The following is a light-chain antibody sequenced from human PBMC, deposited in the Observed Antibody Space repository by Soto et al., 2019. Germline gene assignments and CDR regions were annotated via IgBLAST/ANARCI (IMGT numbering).Light chain of an antibody. CDR1: QSMSNY. CDR2: LAS. CDR3: QQSYSIPPT. V-gene: IGKV1-39*01. Sequence: DIQMTQSPSSLSASVGDSVTITCRASQSMSNYLNWYQQKPGRAPKLLIFLASDLQSGVPSRFTGSGSGTDFTLSISGLRPEDVATYYCQQSYSIPPTFGGGTKVGIK. J-gene: IGKJ4*01.